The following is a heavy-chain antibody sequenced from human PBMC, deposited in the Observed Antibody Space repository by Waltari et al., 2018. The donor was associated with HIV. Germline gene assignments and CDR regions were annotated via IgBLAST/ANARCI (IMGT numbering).Heavy chain of an antibody. CDR1: GYTFTDYS. CDR2: LDPADGEA. V-gene: IGHV1-69-2*01. Sequence: EVRLLQSGAEVKKPGATVQISCKISGYTFTDYSIHWIQQAPGRGLEWMGLLDPADGEAKFAEKFQGRVTLTADTSTDTAYMEVSGLTSEDTAVYFCAVDLVPAASWGQGTLVIVSS. CDR3: AVDLVPAAS. D-gene: IGHD2-2*01. J-gene: IGHJ5*02.